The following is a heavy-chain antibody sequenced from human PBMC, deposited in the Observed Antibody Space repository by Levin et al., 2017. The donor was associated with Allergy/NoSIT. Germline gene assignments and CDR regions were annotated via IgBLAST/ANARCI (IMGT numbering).Heavy chain of an antibody. CDR2: IYPGDSDT. CDR1: GYSFTSYW. D-gene: IGHD1-1*01. V-gene: IGHV5-51*01. Sequence: GESLKISCQGSGYSFTSYWIGWVRQMPGKGLEWMGIIYPGDSDTRYSPSFQGEVTISADKSISTAYLQWSSLKAPDTAIYYCARRGTRDYYYYMDVWGKGTTVTVSS. CDR3: ARRGTRDYYYYMDV. J-gene: IGHJ6*03.